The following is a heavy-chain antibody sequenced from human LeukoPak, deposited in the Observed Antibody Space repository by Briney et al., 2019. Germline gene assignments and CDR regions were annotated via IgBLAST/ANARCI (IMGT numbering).Heavy chain of an antibody. J-gene: IGHJ4*02. D-gene: IGHD4-11*01. V-gene: IGHV3-23*01. CDR1: GFTFSSYA. CDR3: ANLQGAEATTDY. CDR2: ISGSGGST. Sequence: GGSLRLSCAASGFTFSSYAMSWVRQAPGKGLEWVSAISGSGGSTYYADSVKSRFTISRDNSKNTLYLQMNSLRAEDTAVYYCANLQGAEATTDYWGQGTLVTVSS.